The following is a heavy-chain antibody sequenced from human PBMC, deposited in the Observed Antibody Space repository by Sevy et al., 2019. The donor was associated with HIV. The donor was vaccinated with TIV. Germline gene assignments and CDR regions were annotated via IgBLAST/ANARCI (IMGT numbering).Heavy chain of an antibody. V-gene: IGHV3-30*03. J-gene: IGHJ4*02. D-gene: IGHD6-13*01. CDR1: GFTLSSHG. CDR3: ARDSGYSINWYPAY. Sequence: GGSLRLSCAVSGFTLSSHGMRWVRLAPGKGLEWVGVMSYDGSYKSFGNSVKGRFTISRDDSKNTPYLQMNSLRPEDTAMYYCARDSGYSINWYPAYWGQGTLVTVSS. CDR2: MSYDGSYK.